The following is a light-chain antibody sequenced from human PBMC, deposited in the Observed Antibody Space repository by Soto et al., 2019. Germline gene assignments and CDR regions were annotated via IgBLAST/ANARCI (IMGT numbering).Light chain of an antibody. CDR1: QSVSSNY. V-gene: IGKV3-20*01. CDR3: QQYGSSVKT. J-gene: IGKJ1*01. CDR2: GAS. Sequence: EIVLTQSPGTLSLSPGGRATLSCRASQSVSSNYLAWYQQKPGQAPRLLIFGASNRATDIPDRFSGSGSGTDFTLTISRLEPEDFAVYFCQQYGSSVKTFGQGTKVDIK.